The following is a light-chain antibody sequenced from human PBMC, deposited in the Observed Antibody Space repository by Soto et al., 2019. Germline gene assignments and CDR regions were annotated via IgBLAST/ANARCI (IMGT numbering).Light chain of an antibody. CDR3: QKYNTAPQT. CDR2: AAS. J-gene: IGKJ1*01. Sequence: DIQMTQSPSSLSASVGDRVTITCRASQGIIAYVAWFQQKPGKAPKLLIYAASTLQSGVPSRFSGSGSGTDFTLTISRLQPEDVATYYCQKYNTAPQTFGQGTKVEIK. V-gene: IGKV1-27*01. CDR1: QGIIAY.